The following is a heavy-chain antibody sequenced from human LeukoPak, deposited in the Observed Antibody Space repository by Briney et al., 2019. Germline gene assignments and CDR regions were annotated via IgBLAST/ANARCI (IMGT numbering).Heavy chain of an antibody. D-gene: IGHD2-15*01. CDR3: AKDRRGSCNAGSCYCCDY. J-gene: IGHJ4*02. CDR2: IRFDGSDE. CDR1: EFTFNSYG. Sequence: GGSLRLSCTASEFTFNSYGMHWVRQAPGKGLEWVAFIRFDGSDEHYADSVKGRFTISRDNSKNTLYLQMNSLRGEDTAVYYCAKDRRGSCNAGSCYCCDYWGRGALVTVSS. V-gene: IGHV3-30*02.